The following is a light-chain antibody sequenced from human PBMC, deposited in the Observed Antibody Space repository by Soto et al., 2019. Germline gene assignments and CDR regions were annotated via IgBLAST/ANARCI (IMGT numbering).Light chain of an antibody. CDR3: QQYHNWPPLT. CDR2: DAS. J-gene: IGKJ1*01. V-gene: IGKV3-15*01. Sequence: EIVMLQYPDTLTLSPGERATLSCRASQSVGSDLAWYQQRPGQAPRLLIYDASTRATGIPARFSGSQSGTEFTLTISSLQSEDFAVYYCQQYHNWPPLTFGQGTKVEI. CDR1: QSVGSD.